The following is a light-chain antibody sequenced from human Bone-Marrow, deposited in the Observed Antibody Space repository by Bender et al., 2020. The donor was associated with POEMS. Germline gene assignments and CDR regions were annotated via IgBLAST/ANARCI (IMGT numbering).Light chain of an antibody. CDR1: GSNIASNY. CDR2: SDD. V-gene: IGLV1-44*01. CDR3: AAWDDSLNGVV. J-gene: IGLJ2*01. Sequence: QSVLTQPPSASGTPGQSVTLSCSGSGSNIASNYVYWYQQFPGTAPKVVMYSDDERPSGVPARFSGFKSGTSASLAIIGLQSEDEADYYCAAWDDSLNGVVFGGGTKLTVL.